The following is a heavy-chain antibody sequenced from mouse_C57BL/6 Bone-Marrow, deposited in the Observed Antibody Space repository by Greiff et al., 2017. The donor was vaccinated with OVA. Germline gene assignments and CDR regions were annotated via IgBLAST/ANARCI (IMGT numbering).Heavy chain of an antibody. CDR1: GYTFTSYG. V-gene: IGHV1-81*01. Sequence: VQLQQSGAELARPGASVKLSCKASGYTFTSYGISWVKQRTGQGLEWIGEIYPRSGNTYYNEKFKGKATLTADKSSSTAYMELRSLTSEDSAVYFCVRGYDGYYADYFDYWGQGTTLTVSS. CDR2: IYPRSGNT. CDR3: VRGYDGYYADYFDY. J-gene: IGHJ2*01. D-gene: IGHD2-3*01.